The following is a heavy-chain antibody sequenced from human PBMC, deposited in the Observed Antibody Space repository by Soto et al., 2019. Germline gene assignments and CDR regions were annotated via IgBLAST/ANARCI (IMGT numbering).Heavy chain of an antibody. CDR3: TTDCAAARPFDY. CDR2: ISAYNGNT. D-gene: IGHD6-13*01. J-gene: IGHJ4*02. V-gene: IGHV1-18*01. Sequence: QVQLVQSGAEVKKPGASVKVSCKASGYTFTSYGISWVRQAPGQGLEWMGWISAYNGNTNYAQKLPARVTMTTDKSTSTANMELRTLSSDGTAVYYCTTDCAAARPFDYWGQGTLVTVSS. CDR1: GYTFTSYG.